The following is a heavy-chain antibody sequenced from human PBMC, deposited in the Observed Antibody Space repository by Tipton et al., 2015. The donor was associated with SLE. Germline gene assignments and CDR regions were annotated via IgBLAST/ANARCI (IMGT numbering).Heavy chain of an antibody. CDR3: AGHYYDSSGLDY. Sequence: LRLSCAVYGGSFSGYYWSWIRQPPGKGLEWIGEINHSGSTNYNPSLKSRVTISVDTSKNQFSLKLSSVTAADTAVYYCAGHYYDSSGLDYWGQGTLVTVSS. J-gene: IGHJ4*02. CDR2: INHSGST. V-gene: IGHV4-34*01. CDR1: GGSFSGYY. D-gene: IGHD3-22*01.